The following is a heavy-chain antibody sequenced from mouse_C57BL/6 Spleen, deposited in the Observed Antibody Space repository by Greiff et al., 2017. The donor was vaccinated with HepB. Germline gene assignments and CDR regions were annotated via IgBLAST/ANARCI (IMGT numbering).Heavy chain of an antibody. CDR3: ARDDYEPD. D-gene: IGHD2-4*01. J-gene: IGHJ3*01. CDR1: GFTFSSYA. V-gene: IGHV5-4*01. CDR2: ISDGGSYT. Sequence: DVHLVESGGGLVKPGGSLKLSCAASGFTFSSYAMSWVRQTPEKRLEWVATISDGGSYTYDPDNVKGRFTISRDNAKNNLYLQRSHLKSEDTAMYYCARDDYEPDWGQGTLVTVSA.